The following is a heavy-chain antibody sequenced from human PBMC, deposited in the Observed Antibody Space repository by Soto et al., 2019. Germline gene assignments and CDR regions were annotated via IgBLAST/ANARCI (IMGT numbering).Heavy chain of an antibody. CDR1: GGSISRGGYY. CDR2: IYYNGNT. V-gene: IGHV4-39*01. J-gene: IGHJ5*02. CDR3: ARSVTP. Sequence: SETLSLTCTVSGGSISRGGYYWSWIRQPPGGGLAWIGSIYYNGNTYYNPSLKSRVTISVDTSKNQFSLKLSAVTAADTAVYYCARSVTPWGQGTLVTVSS. D-gene: IGHD3-10*01.